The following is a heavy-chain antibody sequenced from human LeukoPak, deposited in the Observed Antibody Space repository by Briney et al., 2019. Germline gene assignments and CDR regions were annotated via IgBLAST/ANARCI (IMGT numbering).Heavy chain of an antibody. Sequence: GASVKVSCKASGYTFTGYYMHWVRQAPGQGLEWMGWINPNSGGTNYAQKFQGRVTMTRDTSTSTVYMELSSLRSEDTAVYYCARDEGISGSYFNPPDYWGQGTLVTVSS. V-gene: IGHV1-2*02. CDR3: ARDEGISGSYFNPPDY. D-gene: IGHD1-26*01. CDR2: INPNSGGT. CDR1: GYTFTGYY. J-gene: IGHJ4*02.